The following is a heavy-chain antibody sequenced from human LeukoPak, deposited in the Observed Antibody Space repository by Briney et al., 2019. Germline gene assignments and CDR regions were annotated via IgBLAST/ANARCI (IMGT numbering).Heavy chain of an antibody. J-gene: IGHJ4*02. V-gene: IGHV4-59*01. CDR1: GCSLSSYY. Sequence: SETLSITCTVSGCSLSSYYWKWIRQRPGKGLEWIGYIYYSGSTNYNPSLKSRVTISVDTSKNQFSLKLSSVTAADTAVYYCARGRIAAAGAFDYWGQGTLVTVSS. CDR3: ARGRIAAAGAFDY. CDR2: IYYSGST. D-gene: IGHD6-13*01.